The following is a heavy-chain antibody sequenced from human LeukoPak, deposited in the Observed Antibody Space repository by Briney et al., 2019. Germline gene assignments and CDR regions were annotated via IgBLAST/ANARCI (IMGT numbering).Heavy chain of an antibody. CDR3: ARGQIVVVPAAMYY. CDR1: GFTFSSYA. V-gene: IGHV3-30-3*01. CDR2: ISYDGSNK. D-gene: IGHD2-2*01. J-gene: IGHJ4*02. Sequence: GGSLRLSCAASGFTFSSYAMHWGREAPGQGLEWVAVISYDGSNKYYADSVKGRFTISRDNSKNTLYLQMNSLRAEDTAVYYCARGQIVVVPAAMYYWGQGTLVTVSS.